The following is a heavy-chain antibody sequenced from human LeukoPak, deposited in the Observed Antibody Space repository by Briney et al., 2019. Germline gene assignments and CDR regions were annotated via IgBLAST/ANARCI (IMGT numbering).Heavy chain of an antibody. Sequence: GGSLRLSCAASGFTFSYYGIHWVRQAPGKGLDWVAFIRSDGSNKYYADSVKGRFTISRDNSKNTLYLELHSLRTEDTAVYYCARARRSGGITMIRGVKDRGWFDPWGQGTLVTVSS. V-gene: IGHV3-30*02. D-gene: IGHD3-10*01. CDR1: GFTFSYYG. CDR2: IRSDGSNK. CDR3: ARARRSGGITMIRGVKDRGWFDP. J-gene: IGHJ5*02.